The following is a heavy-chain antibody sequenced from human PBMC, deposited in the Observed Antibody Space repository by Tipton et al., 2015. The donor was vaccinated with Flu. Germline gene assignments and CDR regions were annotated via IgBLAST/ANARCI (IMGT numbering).Heavy chain of an antibody. J-gene: IGHJ6*02. CDR3: TNAGGHIYSGYPYHFYAMDV. V-gene: IGHV3-23*01. D-gene: IGHD5-12*01. Sequence: SLRLFCKGNRLTFRSYAMSWVRQAPGKGLQWVSGISVTAGGTYYADSVKGRFTISRDSSKNTLYLQMNSLRPEDTAVYYCTNAGGHIYSGYPYHFYAMDVWGQGTTVSVAS. CDR2: ISVTAGGT. CDR1: RLTFRSYA.